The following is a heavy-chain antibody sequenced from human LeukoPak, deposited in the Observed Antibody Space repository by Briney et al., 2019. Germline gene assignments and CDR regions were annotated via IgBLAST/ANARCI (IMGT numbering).Heavy chain of an antibody. J-gene: IGHJ4*02. CDR2: ISSSSSYI. V-gene: IGHV3-21*01. CDR1: GFTFSSYG. D-gene: IGHD6-13*01. CDR3: ARLRAGTGFDY. Sequence: SWGSLRLSWAASGFTFSSYGMSWVRPAPGKGLEWVSSISSSSSYINYADSVKGRFTISRDNAKNSLYLQMNSQRAEDTAVYHCARLRAGTGFDYWGQGTLVTVSS.